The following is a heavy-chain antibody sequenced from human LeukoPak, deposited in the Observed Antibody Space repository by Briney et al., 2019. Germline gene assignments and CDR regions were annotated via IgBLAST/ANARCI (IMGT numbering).Heavy chain of an antibody. CDR1: GFTFSSYG. V-gene: IGHV3-30*03. D-gene: IGHD6-19*01. J-gene: IGHJ3*02. CDR2: ISYDGSNK. CDR3: ARGGTAVAGIYNAFDI. Sequence: GRSLRLSCAASGFTFSSYGMHWVRQAPGKGLEWVTVISYDGSNKYYADSVKGRFTISRDNSKNTLYLQMNSLRAEDTAVYYCARGGTAVAGIYNAFDIWGQGTMVTVSS.